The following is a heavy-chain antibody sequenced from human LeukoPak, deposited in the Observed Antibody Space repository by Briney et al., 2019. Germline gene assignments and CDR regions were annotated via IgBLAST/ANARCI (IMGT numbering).Heavy chain of an antibody. CDR3: AKARGGWSDFDY. CDR1: GFTFDDYD. D-gene: IGHD6-19*01. Sequence: PGGSLRLSCAASGFTFDDYDMHWVRQAPGKGLEWVSGITWNSGRVGYVDSVKGRFTISRDNARNSLYLQMNSLRADDTALYYCAKARGGWSDFDYWGQGTLVSVSS. J-gene: IGHJ4*02. V-gene: IGHV3-9*01. CDR2: ITWNSGRV.